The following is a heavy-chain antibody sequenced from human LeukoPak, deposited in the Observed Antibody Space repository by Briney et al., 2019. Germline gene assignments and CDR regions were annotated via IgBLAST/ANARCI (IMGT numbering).Heavy chain of an antibody. CDR3: ARAGGEGYYYGMDV. CDR2: IYSGGST. CDR1: GFTVSSNY. Sequence: GGSLRLSCAASGFTVSSNYMSWVRQAPGKGLEWVSVIYSGGSTYYADSVKGRFTISRDNSKNTLYLQMNSLRAEDTAVYYCARAGGEGYYYGMDVWGQETTVTVSS. J-gene: IGHJ6*02. D-gene: IGHD3-10*01. V-gene: IGHV3-66*01.